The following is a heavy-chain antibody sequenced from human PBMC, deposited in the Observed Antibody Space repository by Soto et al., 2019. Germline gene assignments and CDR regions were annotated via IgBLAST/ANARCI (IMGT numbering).Heavy chain of an antibody. CDR2: ISTYNGNT. CDR1: GYTFTDYG. Sequence: QVQLLQSAAEVKRPGASVNVSCKASGYTFTDYGVSWVRQAPGQGLEWMGWISTYNGNTNYAQKFRGRVTMTRDTATGTAYMDLRSLRSVDTAVYYCAIRSVETQQPGALDIWGQGTRVTVSS. D-gene: IGHD5-18*01. J-gene: IGHJ3*02. V-gene: IGHV1-18*01. CDR3: AIRSVETQQPGALDI.